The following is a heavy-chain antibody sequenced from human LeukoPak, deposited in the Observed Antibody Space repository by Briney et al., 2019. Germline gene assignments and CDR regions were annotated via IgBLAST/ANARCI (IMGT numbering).Heavy chain of an antibody. Sequence: ASVKVSCKVSGYTLTELSMHWVRQAPGKGLEWMGGFDPEDGETIYAQKFQGRVTITADESTSTAYMELSSLRSEDTAVYYCASQTYYYDSSGYYSYLNWFDPWGQGTLVTVSS. J-gene: IGHJ5*02. CDR2: FDPEDGET. V-gene: IGHV1-24*01. D-gene: IGHD3-22*01. CDR3: ASQTYYYDSSGYYSYLNWFDP. CDR1: GYTLTELS.